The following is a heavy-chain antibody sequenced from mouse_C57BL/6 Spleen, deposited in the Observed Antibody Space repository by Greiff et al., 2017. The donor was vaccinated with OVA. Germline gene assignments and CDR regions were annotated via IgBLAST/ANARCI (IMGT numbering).Heavy chain of an antibody. Sequence: QVQLKQPGAELVKPGASVKMSCKASGYTFTSYWITWVKQRPGQGLEWIGDIYPGSGSTNYNEKFKSKATLTVDTSSSTAYMQLSSLTSEDSAVYYCARLGDGYPYAMDYWGQGTSVTVSS. CDR1: GYTFTSYW. CDR3: ARLGDGYPYAMDY. CDR2: IYPGSGST. V-gene: IGHV1-55*01. J-gene: IGHJ4*01. D-gene: IGHD2-3*01.